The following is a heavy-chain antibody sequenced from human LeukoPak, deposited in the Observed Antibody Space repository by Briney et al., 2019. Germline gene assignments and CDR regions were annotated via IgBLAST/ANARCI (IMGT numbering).Heavy chain of an antibody. CDR1: GGTFSSYA. CDR2: IIPIFGTA. CDR3: ARGLYCGGDCSNPY. J-gene: IGHJ4*02. D-gene: IGHD2-21*01. Sequence: XVKVSCKASGGTFSSYAISWVRQAPGQGLEWMGGIIPIFGTANYAQKFQGRVTITADESTSTAYMELSSLRSEDTAVYYCARGLYCGGDCSNPYWGQGTLVTVSS. V-gene: IGHV1-69*13.